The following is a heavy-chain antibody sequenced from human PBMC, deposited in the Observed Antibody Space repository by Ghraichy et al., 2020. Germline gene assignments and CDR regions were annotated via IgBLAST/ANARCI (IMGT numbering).Heavy chain of an antibody. V-gene: IGHV3-23*01. CDR1: EFTFSNYA. Sequence: LSLTCAASEFTFSNYAMSWVRQAPGKGLEWVSAISGSGGSTNYADSVKGRFTISRDNSKNTLYLQMNSLRAEDTAVYYCAKATDTRAYYGMDVWGQGTTVTVSS. CDR3: AKATDTRAYYGMDV. J-gene: IGHJ6*02. CDR2: ISGSGGST.